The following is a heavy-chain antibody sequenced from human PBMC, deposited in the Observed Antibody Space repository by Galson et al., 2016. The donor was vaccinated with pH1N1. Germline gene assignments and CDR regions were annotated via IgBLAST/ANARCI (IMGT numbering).Heavy chain of an antibody. D-gene: IGHD5-12*01. CDR3: ARSIGNIGAH. CDR2: INEDGSKI. Sequence: SLRLSCAASGFSLSSFWMTWVRQAPEKGLEWVANINEDGSKIYYVDSVKGRFTISRDNAKNSLYLKMNSLRAEETAVYYCARSIGNIGAHWGQGTLVTVAS. CDR1: GFSLSSFW. V-gene: IGHV3-7*01. J-gene: IGHJ4*02.